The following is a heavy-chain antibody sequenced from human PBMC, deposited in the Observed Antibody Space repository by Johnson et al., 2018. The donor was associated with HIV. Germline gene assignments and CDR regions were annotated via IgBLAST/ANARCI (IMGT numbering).Heavy chain of an antibody. J-gene: IGHJ3*02. CDR1: AFTFSNYW. CDR3: ARARDYNFWSPATDI. CDR2: IKQDGSER. Sequence: VLLVESGGGVVRPGGSLRLSCAASAFTFSNYWMNWVRQAPGKGLEWVATIKQDGSERYYVDSVKGRFTISRDNAKNSLYLQMNSLRAEDTAVYYCARARDYNFWSPATDIWGQGTMVTVSS. D-gene: IGHD3-3*01. V-gene: IGHV3-7*02.